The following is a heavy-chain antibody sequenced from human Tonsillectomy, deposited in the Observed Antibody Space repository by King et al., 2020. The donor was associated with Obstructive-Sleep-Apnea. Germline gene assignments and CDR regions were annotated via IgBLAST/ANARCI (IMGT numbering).Heavy chain of an antibody. CDR1: GGSISNIYYY. CDR3: AREVRSSFEY. Sequence: QMQLQESGPGLVKPSETLSLTCTVSGGSISNIYYYWGWIRRPPGKGLEWIGSIYYSGNTYYNPSLESRVTILVDTSKNQFTLKLTSVTAADTAVYYCAREVRSSFEYWVQGTLVTVSS. CDR2: IYYSGNT. V-gene: IGHV4-39*07. J-gene: IGHJ4*02.